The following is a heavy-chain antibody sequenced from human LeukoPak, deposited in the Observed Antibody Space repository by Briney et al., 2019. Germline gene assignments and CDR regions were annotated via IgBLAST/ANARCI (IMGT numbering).Heavy chain of an antibody. Sequence: GGSLRLSCAASGFTFSSYAMHWVRQAPGKGLEWVAVISYDGSNKYYADSVKGRFTISRDNSKNTLYLQMNSLRAEDTAVYYCARVLKGRAPFDYWGQGTLVTVSS. CDR3: ARVLKGRAPFDY. V-gene: IGHV3-30*04. CDR2: ISYDGSNK. CDR1: GFTFSSYA. J-gene: IGHJ4*02.